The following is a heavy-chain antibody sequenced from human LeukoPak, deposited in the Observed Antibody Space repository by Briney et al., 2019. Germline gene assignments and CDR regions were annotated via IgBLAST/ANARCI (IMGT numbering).Heavy chain of an antibody. CDR1: GGTFSSYA. CDR3: ARVLEYLGRWFDP. CDR2: IIPIFGIA. D-gene: IGHD3-3*01. Sequence: SVKVSCKASGGTFSSYAISWVRQAPGQGLEWMGRIIPIFGIANYAQKFQGRVTITADKSTSTAYMELSSLRSEDTAVYYCARVLEYLGRWFDPWGQGTLVTVSS. V-gene: IGHV1-69*04. J-gene: IGHJ5*02.